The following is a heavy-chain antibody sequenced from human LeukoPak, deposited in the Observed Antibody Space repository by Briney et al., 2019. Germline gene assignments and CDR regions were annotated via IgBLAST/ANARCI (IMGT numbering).Heavy chain of an antibody. J-gene: IGHJ4*02. CDR3: AKDRRIAVAGIGFDY. CDR1: GFTFSSYW. V-gene: IGHV3-7*03. CDR2: IKQDGSEK. Sequence: QTGGSLRLSCAASGFTFSSYWMSWVRQAPGKGLEWVANIKQDGSEKYYVDSVKGRFTISRDNAKNSLYLQMNSLRAEDTAVYYCAKDRRIAVAGIGFDYWGQGTLVTVSS. D-gene: IGHD6-19*01.